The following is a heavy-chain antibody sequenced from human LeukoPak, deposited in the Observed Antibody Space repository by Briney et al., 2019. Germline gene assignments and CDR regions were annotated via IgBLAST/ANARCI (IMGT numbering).Heavy chain of an antibody. V-gene: IGHV3-23*01. CDR3: AKQDIAVVPASFFFKTEFDF. Sequence: GGSLRLSCAASGFTFSSYAISWVRQAPGKGLEWVSAISNSGDYTYYADSVKGRFTISRDNSKNTLYLQMNTLRAEDTAVYYCAKQDIAVVPASFFFKTEFDFWGQGALVIVSS. CDR2: ISNSGDYT. J-gene: IGHJ4*02. CDR1: GFTFSSYA. D-gene: IGHD2-2*01.